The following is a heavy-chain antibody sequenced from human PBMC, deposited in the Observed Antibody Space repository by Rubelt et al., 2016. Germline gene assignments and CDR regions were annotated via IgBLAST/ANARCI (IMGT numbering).Heavy chain of an antibody. Sequence: EVQLVESGGGLVQPGRSLRLSCAASGFTFDDYAMHWVRQAPGKGLEWVSYLDANGDTRYPDSVRGRFTISRDNAKSSLYLQMDNLRAEDTAVYYCARGYLSNSFDYWGQGTLVTVSP. CDR1: GFTFDDYA. CDR2: LDANGDT. J-gene: IGHJ4*02. D-gene: IGHD3-3*01. V-gene: IGHV3-9*01. CDR3: ARGYLSNSFDY.